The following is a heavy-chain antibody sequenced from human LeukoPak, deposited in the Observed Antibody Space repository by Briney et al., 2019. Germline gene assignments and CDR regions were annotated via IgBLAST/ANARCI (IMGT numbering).Heavy chain of an antibody. CDR2: IWYDGSNK. J-gene: IGHJ4*02. CDR3: ARDPLPYYYDSSGYPAEARGPDY. D-gene: IGHD3-22*01. V-gene: IGHV3-33*01. CDR1: GFTFSSYG. Sequence: AGGSLRLSCAAPGFTFSSYGMHWVRQAPGKGLEWVAVIWYDGSNKYYADSVKGRFTISRDNSKNTLYLQMNSLRAEDTAVYYCARDPLPYYYDSSGYPAEARGPDYWGQGTLVTVSS.